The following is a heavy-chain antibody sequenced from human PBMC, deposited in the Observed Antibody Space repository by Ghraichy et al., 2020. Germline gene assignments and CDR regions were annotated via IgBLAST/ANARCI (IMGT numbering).Heavy chain of an antibody. CDR3: ARSLRSKRLLPQPDFDY. Sequence: ASVKVSCKASGYTFTSYGISWVRQAPGQGLEWMGWISAYNGNTNYAQKLQGRVTMTTDTSTSTAYMELRSLRSDDTAVYYCARSLRSKRLLPQPDFDYWGQGTLVTVSS. D-gene: IGHD2-15*01. CDR2: ISAYNGNT. J-gene: IGHJ4*02. V-gene: IGHV1-18*04. CDR1: GYTFTSYG.